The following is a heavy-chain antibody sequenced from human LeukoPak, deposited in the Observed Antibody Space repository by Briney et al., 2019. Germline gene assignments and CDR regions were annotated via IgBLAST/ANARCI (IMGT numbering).Heavy chain of an antibody. J-gene: IGHJ4*02. CDR1: GFTFSSYS. D-gene: IGHD3-3*01. V-gene: IGHV3-21*01. CDR2: ISSSSSYI. Sequence: GGSLRLSCAASGFTFSSYSMKWVRQARGKGLEWVSSISSSSSYIYYADSVKGRFTVSRDNAKNSLYLQMNSLRAEDTAVYYCATSTLYDFWSGYLFDYWGQGTLVTVSS. CDR3: ATSTLYDFWSGYLFDY.